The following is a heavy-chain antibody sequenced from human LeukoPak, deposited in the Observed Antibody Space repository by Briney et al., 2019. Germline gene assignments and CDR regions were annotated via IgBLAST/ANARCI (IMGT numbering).Heavy chain of an antibody. CDR1: GFTFSSYS. V-gene: IGHV3-21*01. D-gene: IGHD6-13*01. J-gene: IGHJ4*02. CDR3: APRPSIAAAGTSGY. CDR2: ISSSSSYI. Sequence: GGSLRLSCAASGFTFSSYSMNWVRQAPGKGLEWVSSISSSSSYIYYADSVKGRFTISRDNAKNSLYLQMNSLRAEDTAVYYCAPRPSIAAAGTSGYWGQGTLVTVSS.